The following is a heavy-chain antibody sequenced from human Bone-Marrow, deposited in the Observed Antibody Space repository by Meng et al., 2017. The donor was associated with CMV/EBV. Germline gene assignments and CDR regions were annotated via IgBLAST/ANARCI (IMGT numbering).Heavy chain of an antibody. CDR2: IIPILGIA. V-gene: IGHV1-69*02. J-gene: IGHJ5*02. CDR3: ARQRSTVDNWFDP. D-gene: IGHD4-23*01. Sequence: SVKVSCKASGYTFTSYTISWVRQAPGQGLEWMGRIIPILGIANYAQKFQGRVTITADKSTSTAYMELSSLRSEDTAVYYCARQRSTVDNWFDPWGQGTLVTVSS. CDR1: GYTFTSYT.